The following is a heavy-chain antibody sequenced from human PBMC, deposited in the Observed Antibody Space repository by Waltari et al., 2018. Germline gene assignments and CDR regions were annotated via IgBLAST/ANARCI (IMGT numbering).Heavy chain of an antibody. V-gene: IGHV4-34*01. CDR1: GGSFSGYY. CDR3: ARGGRVVVTCYDY. Sequence: QVQLQQWGAGLLKPSETLSLTCAVYGGSFSGYYWSWIRQPPGKGLEWIGEINHSGSTNDNPSLKSRVTRSVETSKNQFSLKLSSVTAADTAVYYCARGGRVVVTCYDYWGQGTLVTVSS. J-gene: IGHJ4*02. D-gene: IGHD3-22*01. CDR2: INHSGST.